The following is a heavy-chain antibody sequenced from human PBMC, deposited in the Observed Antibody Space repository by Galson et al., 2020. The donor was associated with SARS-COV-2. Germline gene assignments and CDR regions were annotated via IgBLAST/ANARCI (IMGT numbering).Heavy chain of an antibody. Sequence: GESLKISCAASGFTFSSYAMHWVRQAPGKGLEWVAVISYDGSNKYYADSVKGRFTISRDNSKNTLYLQMNSLRAEDTAVYYCAREAYCGGDCYSVFGYWGQGTLVTVSS. CDR1: GFTFSSYA. D-gene: IGHD2-21*02. CDR3: AREAYCGGDCYSVFGY. CDR2: ISYDGSNK. V-gene: IGHV3-30*04. J-gene: IGHJ4*02.